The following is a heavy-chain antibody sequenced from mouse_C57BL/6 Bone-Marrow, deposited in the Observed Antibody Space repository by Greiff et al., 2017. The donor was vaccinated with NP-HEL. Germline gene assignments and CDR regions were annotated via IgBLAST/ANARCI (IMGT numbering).Heavy chain of an antibody. CDR2: IWRGGST. CDR3: AKNGVLLDWYFDV. J-gene: IGHJ1*03. CDR1: GFSLTSYG. D-gene: IGHD2-12*01. Sequence: QVQLKESGPGLVQPSQSLSITCTVSGFSLTSYGVHWVRQSPGKGLEWLGVIWRGGSTDYNAAFMSRLSITKDNSKSQVFFKMNSLQAVDTAIYYCAKNGVLLDWYFDVWGTGTTVTVSS. V-gene: IGHV2-5*01.